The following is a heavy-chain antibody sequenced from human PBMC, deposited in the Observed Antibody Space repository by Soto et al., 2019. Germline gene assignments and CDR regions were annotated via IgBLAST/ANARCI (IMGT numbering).Heavy chain of an antibody. V-gene: IGHV1-58*01. Sequence: ASVKVSCKTSVYTFTTHFVHWARQARGQRLVWIGCIIVGSGNTKYSQKFQERVTITRDMSTSTAYMELSSLRSEDTAVYYCAAPHGDYYYGMDVWGQGTTVTVSS. CDR1: VYTFTTHF. J-gene: IGHJ6*02. D-gene: IGHD4-17*01. CDR3: AAPHGDYYYGMDV. CDR2: IIVGSGNT.